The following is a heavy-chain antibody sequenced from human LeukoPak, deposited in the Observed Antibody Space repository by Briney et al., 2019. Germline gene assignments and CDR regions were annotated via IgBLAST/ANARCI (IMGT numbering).Heavy chain of an antibody. CDR2: IYYSGST. CDR3: ARDSSPSKGHGSGYYQRAFDI. CDR1: GRPLSRYY. V-gene: IGHV4-59*01. D-gene: IGHD3-22*01. Sequence: SDTLSLTRGVSGRPLSRYYWSWIRQPPGKGLEWIGYIYYSGSTNYNPSLKSRVTISVDTSKTRFSLKLSSLTAADTAVYYGARDSSPSKGHGSGYYQRAFDIWGQGTMVTVSS. J-gene: IGHJ3*02.